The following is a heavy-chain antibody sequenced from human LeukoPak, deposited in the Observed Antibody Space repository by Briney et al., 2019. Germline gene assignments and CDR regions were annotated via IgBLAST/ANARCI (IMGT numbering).Heavy chain of an antibody. CDR3: ARGGYSSSWYFPD. Sequence: GRSLRLSCAASGFTFSSYGMHWVRQAPGKGLEWVAVIWYDGSNKYYGDSVKGRFTISRDNSKNTLYLQMNSLRAEDTAVYYCARGGYSSSWYFPDWGQGTLVTVSS. J-gene: IGHJ4*02. CDR2: IWYDGSNK. V-gene: IGHV3-33*01. D-gene: IGHD6-13*01. CDR1: GFTFSSYG.